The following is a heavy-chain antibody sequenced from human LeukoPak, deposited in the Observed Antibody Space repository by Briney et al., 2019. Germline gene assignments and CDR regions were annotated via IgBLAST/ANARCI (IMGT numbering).Heavy chain of an antibody. Sequence: PSGTLSLTCTGSGGSIKGYYLGWLRQPPGKGLEWIGYIYYSGSTNYNPPLKRRVTISVDTSNNKFSLKLTSLTAADTAVYYCVKHLSAGRSALDIWGQGTVVTVSS. V-gene: IGHV4-59*08. D-gene: IGHD2-15*01. CDR2: IYYSGST. CDR3: VKHLSAGRSALDI. J-gene: IGHJ3*02. CDR1: GGSIKGYY.